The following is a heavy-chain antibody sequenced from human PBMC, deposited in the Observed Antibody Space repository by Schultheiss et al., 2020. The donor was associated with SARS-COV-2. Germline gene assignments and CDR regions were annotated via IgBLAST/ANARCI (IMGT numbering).Heavy chain of an antibody. Sequence: GESLKISCAASGFTFSDYYMSWIRQAPGKGLEWVSYISSSGSTIYYADSVKGRFTISRDNAKNSLYLQMNSLRAEDTAVYYCARDRTESYYYYYYMDVWGKGTTVTVSS. J-gene: IGHJ6*03. D-gene: IGHD3/OR15-3a*01. CDR1: GFTFSDYY. CDR2: ISSSGSTI. CDR3: ARDRTESYYYYYYMDV. V-gene: IGHV3-11*01.